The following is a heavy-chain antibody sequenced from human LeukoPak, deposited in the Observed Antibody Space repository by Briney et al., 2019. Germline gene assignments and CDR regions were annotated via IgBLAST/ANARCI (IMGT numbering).Heavy chain of an antibody. CDR3: AAWGYCSGGSCYHYYFDY. CDR1: GYTFTSYD. Sequence: ASVKVSCKASGYTFTSYDINWVRQATGQGLEWMGWMNPNSGNTGYAQKFQGRVTTTRNTSISTAYMELSSLRSEDTAVYYCAAWGYCSGGSCYHYYFDYWGQGTLVTVSS. V-gene: IGHV1-8*01. J-gene: IGHJ4*02. D-gene: IGHD2-15*01. CDR2: MNPNSGNT.